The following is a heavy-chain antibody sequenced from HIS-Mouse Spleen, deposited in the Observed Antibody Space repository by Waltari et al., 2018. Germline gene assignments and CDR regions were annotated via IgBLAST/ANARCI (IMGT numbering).Heavy chain of an antibody. Sequence: EVQLVESGGGLVKPGGSLRLSCAASGFTLSNAWLSWVSEAPGKGLEWGGRIKSKTDGGTTDYAAPVKGRFTISRDDSKNTLYLQMNSLKTEDTAVYYCTTDKIAARGYFDYWGQGTLVTVSS. CDR3: TTDKIAARGYFDY. CDR1: GFTLSNAW. J-gene: IGHJ4*02. D-gene: IGHD6-6*01. V-gene: IGHV3-15*01. CDR2: IKSKTDGGTT.